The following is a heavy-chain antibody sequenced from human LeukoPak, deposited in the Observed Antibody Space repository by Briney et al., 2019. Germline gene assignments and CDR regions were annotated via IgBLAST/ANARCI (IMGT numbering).Heavy chain of an antibody. J-gene: IGHJ6*03. Sequence: PGGSLRLSCAASGFTFSSYWMSWVRQAPGKGLEWVANIKQDGSEKYYVDSVKGRFTISRDNAKNSLYLQMNSLRAEDTAVYYCARVRLDCSGGSCYLRNYYYYYMDVWGKGTTVTVSS. CDR2: IKQDGSEK. CDR1: GFTFSSYW. V-gene: IGHV3-7*01. CDR3: ARVRLDCSGGSCYLRNYYYYYMDV. D-gene: IGHD2-15*01.